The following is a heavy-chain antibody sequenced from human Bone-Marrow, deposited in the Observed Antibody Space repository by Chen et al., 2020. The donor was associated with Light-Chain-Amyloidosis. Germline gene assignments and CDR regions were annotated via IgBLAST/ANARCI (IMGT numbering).Heavy chain of an antibody. Sequence: EVQLEQSGPEVKKPGESLKISCKGSGYPFPNYWIGWVRQMPGKGLEWMGVIYPDDSDARYSPSFEGQVTISADKSITTAYLQWRGLKASDTAMYYCARRRDGYNFDYWGQGTLVTVSS. CDR2: IYPDDSDA. J-gene: IGHJ4*02. CDR3: ARRRDGYNFDY. D-gene: IGHD5-12*01. V-gene: IGHV5-51*01. CDR1: GYPFPNYW.